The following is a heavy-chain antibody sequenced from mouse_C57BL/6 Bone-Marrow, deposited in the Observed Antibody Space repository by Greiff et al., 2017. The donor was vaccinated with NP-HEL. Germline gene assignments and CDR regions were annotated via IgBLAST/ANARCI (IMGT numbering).Heavy chain of an antibody. V-gene: IGHV1-4*01. CDR3: ASPVTPFDY. J-gene: IGHJ2*01. CDR1: GYTFTSYT. CDR2: INPSSGYT. Sequence: VKLQESGAELARPGASVKMSCKASGYTFTSYTMHWVKQRPGQGLEWIGYINPSSGYTKYNQKFKDKATLTADKSSSTAYMQLSSLTSEDSAVYYCASPVTPFDYWGQGTTLTVSS. D-gene: IGHD2-12*01.